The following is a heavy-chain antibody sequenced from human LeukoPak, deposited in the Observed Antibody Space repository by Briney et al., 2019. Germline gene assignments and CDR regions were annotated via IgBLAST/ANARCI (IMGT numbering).Heavy chain of an antibody. Sequence: GASVKVSCKASGYTFSGYYMHWVRQAPGQGLEWMGWINPNSGGTNYAQKFQGRVTMTRDTSISTAYMELSRLRSDDTAVYYCARTVPAAHYSDYWGQGSLVTVSS. D-gene: IGHD2-2*01. CDR2: INPNSGGT. V-gene: IGHV1-2*02. J-gene: IGHJ4*02. CDR3: ARTVPAAHYSDY. CDR1: GYTFSGYY.